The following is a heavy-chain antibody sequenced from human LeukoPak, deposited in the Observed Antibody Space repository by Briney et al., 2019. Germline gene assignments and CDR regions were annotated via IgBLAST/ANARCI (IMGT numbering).Heavy chain of an antibody. J-gene: IGHJ6*04. D-gene: IGHD3-10*02. V-gene: IGHV3-48*03. CDR1: GFTFRSYE. Sequence: GGSLRLFCAASGFTFRSYETNWVRQAPGKALEGVSYISSSGSTICYADSVKGRSTISRDNAKNSLYLQMNSLRAEDTAVYYCAELGITMIGGVWGKGTTVTISS. CDR3: AELGITMIGGV. CDR2: ISSSGSTI.